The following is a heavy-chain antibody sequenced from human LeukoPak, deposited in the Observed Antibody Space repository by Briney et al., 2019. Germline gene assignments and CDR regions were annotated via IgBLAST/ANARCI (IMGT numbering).Heavy chain of an antibody. V-gene: IGHV4-30-4*07. Sequence: SETLSLTCAVSGGSMRSGHHSWTWIRQPPGKGLEWIGHIYDTGSTYYNPSLKSRVTISEDTSKNEFSLRLNSVTAADTAVYYCARGAGYYDILTGYGGLYYYYYMDVWGKGTTVTISS. CDR3: ARGAGYYDILTGYGGLYYYYYMDV. D-gene: IGHD3-9*01. CDR1: GGSMRSGHHS. J-gene: IGHJ6*03. CDR2: IYDTGST.